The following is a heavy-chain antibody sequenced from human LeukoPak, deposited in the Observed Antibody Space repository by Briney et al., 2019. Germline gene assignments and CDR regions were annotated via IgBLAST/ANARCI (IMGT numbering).Heavy chain of an antibody. D-gene: IGHD2-15*01. CDR3: VRDNPRCCGVVPANIDDY. V-gene: IGHV3-48*01. J-gene: IGHJ4*02. Sequence: PGGSLRLSCAASGFTFSRDSMNWVRQAPGKGLEWISYISHDGAIIYYADSVRGRFTISRDNARNPLYLQMHSLRAEDTAVYYCVRDNPRCCGVVPANIDDYWGQGTLVTVSS. CDR1: GFTFSRDS. CDR2: ISHDGAII.